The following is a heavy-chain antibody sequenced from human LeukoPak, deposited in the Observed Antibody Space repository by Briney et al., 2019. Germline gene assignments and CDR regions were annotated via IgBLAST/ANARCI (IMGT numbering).Heavy chain of an antibody. J-gene: IGHJ4*02. D-gene: IGHD2-2*01. CDR3: ASLRRCSSTSCYDDGDY. Sequence: GRSLRLSCAASGFTFSSYSMNWVRQAPGKGLEWVSSISSSSSYIYYADSVKGRFTISRDNAKNSLYLQMNSLRAEDTAVYYCASLRRCSSTSCYDDGDYWGQGTLVTVSS. CDR1: GFTFSSYS. CDR2: ISSSSSYI. V-gene: IGHV3-21*01.